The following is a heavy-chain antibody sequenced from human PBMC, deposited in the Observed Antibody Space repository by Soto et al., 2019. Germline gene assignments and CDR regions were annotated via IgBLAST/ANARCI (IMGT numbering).Heavy chain of an antibody. V-gene: IGHV1-8*01. CDR3: ARMATFGSLNCFDP. Sequence: GSVKVSCKASGYSCTNNDVTWGRQATGQGLAGRGWMNPVSGDTGYAQKFQGRVTMTRDITIATAYMELSSLRSDDTAIYYCARMATFGSLNCFDPWGQGTLVTVSS. D-gene: IGHD3-16*01. J-gene: IGHJ5*02. CDR1: GYSCTNND. CDR2: MNPVSGDT.